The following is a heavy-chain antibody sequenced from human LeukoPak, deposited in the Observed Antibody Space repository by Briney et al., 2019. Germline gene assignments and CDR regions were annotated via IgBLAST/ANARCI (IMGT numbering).Heavy chain of an antibody. CDR2: ISSSSSYI. Sequence: GGSLRLSCAASGFTFSSYSMNWVRQAPGKGLEWVSSISSSSSYIYYADSVKGRFTISRDNAKNSLYLQMNSLRAEDTAVYYCARLIASSSWYADYWGQGTLVAVSS. D-gene: IGHD6-13*01. V-gene: IGHV3-21*01. CDR1: GFTFSSYS. J-gene: IGHJ4*02. CDR3: ARLIASSSWYADY.